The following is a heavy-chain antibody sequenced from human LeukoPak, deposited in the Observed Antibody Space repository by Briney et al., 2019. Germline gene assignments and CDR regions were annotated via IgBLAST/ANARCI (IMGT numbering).Heavy chain of an antibody. D-gene: IGHD1-20*01. CDR2: IIPILGIA. CDR3: ARDHASITGTLNWFDP. Sequence: SVKVSCKASGGTFSSYAISWVRQAPGQGLEWMGRIIPILGIANYAQKFQGRVTITADKSTSTAYMELSSLRSEDTAVYYCARDHASITGTLNWFDPWGQGTLVTVSS. J-gene: IGHJ5*02. CDR1: GGTFSSYA. V-gene: IGHV1-69*04.